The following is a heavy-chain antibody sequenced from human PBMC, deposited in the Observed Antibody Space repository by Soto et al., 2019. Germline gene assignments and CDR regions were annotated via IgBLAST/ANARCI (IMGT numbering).Heavy chain of an antibody. D-gene: IGHD3-16*02. CDR3: ARDELDYVWGSYRYRAFDI. J-gene: IGHJ3*02. V-gene: IGHV1-69*13. CDR2: IIPIFGTA. CDR1: GGTFSSYA. Sequence: GASVKVSCKASGGTFSSYAISWVRQVPGQGLEWMGGIIPIFGTANYAQKFQGRVTITADESTSTAYMELSSLRSEDTAVYYCARDELDYVWGSYRYRAFDIWGQGTMVTV.